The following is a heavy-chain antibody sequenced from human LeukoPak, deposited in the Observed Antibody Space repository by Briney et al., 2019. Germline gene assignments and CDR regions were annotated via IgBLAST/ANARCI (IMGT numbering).Heavy chain of an antibody. CDR1: GYTFTGYY. D-gene: IGHD6-6*01. Sequence: ASVKVSCKASGYTFTGYYMHWVRQAPGRGLEWMGWINPNSGGTNYAQKFQGRVTMTRDTSISTVFMELSSLRSDDTAVYYCAREDSRSTSLDYWGQGTLVTVSS. V-gene: IGHV1-2*02. CDR2: INPNSGGT. CDR3: AREDSRSTSLDY. J-gene: IGHJ4*02.